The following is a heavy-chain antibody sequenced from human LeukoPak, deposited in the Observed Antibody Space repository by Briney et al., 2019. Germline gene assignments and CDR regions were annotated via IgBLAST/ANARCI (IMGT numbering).Heavy chain of an antibody. Sequence: SVKVSCKASGGTFSSYAISWVRQAPGQGLEWMGGIIPIFGTASYAQKFQGRVTITTDESTSTAYMELSSLRSEDTAVYYCARAPYYYDSSGYSQGGYYYYYMDVWGKGTTVTVSS. CDR3: ARAPYYYDSSGYSQGGYYYYYMDV. J-gene: IGHJ6*03. CDR2: IIPIFGTA. CDR1: GGTFSSYA. V-gene: IGHV1-69*05. D-gene: IGHD3-22*01.